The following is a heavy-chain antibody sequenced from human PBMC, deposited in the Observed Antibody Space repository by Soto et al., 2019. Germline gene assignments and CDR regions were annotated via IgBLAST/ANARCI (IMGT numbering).Heavy chain of an antibody. CDR3: ARQRTGYSSSWYPNYYYYYGMDV. CDR1: GGSISSGDYY. Sequence: SETLSLTCTVSGGSISSGDYYWSWIRQHPGKGLEWIGYIYYSGSTYYNPSLKSRVTISVDTSKNQFSLKLSSVTAADTAVYYCARQRTGYSSSWYPNYYYYYGMDVWGQGTTVTVSS. D-gene: IGHD6-13*01. CDR2: IYYSGST. J-gene: IGHJ6*02. V-gene: IGHV4-30-4*08.